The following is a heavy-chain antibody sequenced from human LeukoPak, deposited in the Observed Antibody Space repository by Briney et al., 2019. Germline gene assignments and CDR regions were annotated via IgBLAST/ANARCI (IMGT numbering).Heavy chain of an antibody. V-gene: IGHV3-11*01. J-gene: IGHJ6*02. D-gene: IGHD2-2*01. CDR1: GFTCSDYY. CDR2: IGSSGHTI. CDR3: ARDGSRYCSSRSCYSGYYYYGMDV. Sequence: GGSLRLSCAASGFTCSDYYMSWIRQAPGKGREGLSYIGSSGHTIYYADSVKGRFTISRDNAKNSLYMQMNSLRAEDTAVYYCARDGSRYCSSRSCYSGYYYYGMDVWGQGTTVTVSS.